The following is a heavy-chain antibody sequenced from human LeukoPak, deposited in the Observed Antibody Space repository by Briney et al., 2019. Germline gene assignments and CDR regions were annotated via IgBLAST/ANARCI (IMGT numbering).Heavy chain of an antibody. CDR1: GYSITSGYY. CDR2: IYHSGST. Sequence: PSETLSLTCTVSGYSITSGYYWGWVRQPPGKGLEWIGVIYHSGSTHYNPSLESRVTMSVDTSKNQFSLKLSSVTAADTAVYYCTRREGYWGQGTPVTVSS. J-gene: IGHJ4*02. CDR3: TRREGY. V-gene: IGHV4-38-2*02.